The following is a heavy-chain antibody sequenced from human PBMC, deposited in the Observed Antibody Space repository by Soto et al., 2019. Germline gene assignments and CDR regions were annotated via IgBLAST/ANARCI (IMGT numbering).Heavy chain of an antibody. V-gene: IGHV5-51*03. D-gene: IGHD1-26*01. CDR3: ARREGGSRIDY. J-gene: IGHJ4*02. Sequence: EVQLVQSGAEVKKPGESLKIYCKGSGYSFTSYWIGWVRQMPGKGLEWMGIIYPSDSDTRYSPSFQGQATIPADKSISTAYLQWSSLQGSDTAMYYCARREGGSRIDYWRQGPLVTVSS. CDR2: IYPSDSDT. CDR1: GYSFTSYW.